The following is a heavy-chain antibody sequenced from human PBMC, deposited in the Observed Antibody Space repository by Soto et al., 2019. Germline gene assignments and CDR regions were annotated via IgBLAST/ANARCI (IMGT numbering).Heavy chain of an antibody. Sequence: LRLSCAASGFTFSSYGMHWVRQAPGKGLEWVAVISYDGSNKYYADSVKGRFTISRDNSKNTLYLQMNSLRAEDTAVYYCAKESIQLWFEDFDYWGQGTLVTVSS. CDR3: AKESIQLWFEDFDY. J-gene: IGHJ4*02. CDR1: GFTFSSYG. V-gene: IGHV3-30*18. CDR2: ISYDGSNK. D-gene: IGHD5-18*01.